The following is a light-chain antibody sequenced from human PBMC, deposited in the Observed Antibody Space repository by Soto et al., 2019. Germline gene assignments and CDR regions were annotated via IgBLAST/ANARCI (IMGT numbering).Light chain of an antibody. Sequence: QSALTQPPSVSGSPGQSVTISCTGTSSDVGSFNRVSWYQQPPGTAPKLMIYEVSNRPSGVPDRFSGSKSGNTASLTISGLQAEHEADYYCSSYTSSTVVFGGGTKLTVL. V-gene: IGLV2-18*02. CDR2: EVS. J-gene: IGLJ2*01. CDR3: SSYTSSTVV. CDR1: SSDVGSFNR.